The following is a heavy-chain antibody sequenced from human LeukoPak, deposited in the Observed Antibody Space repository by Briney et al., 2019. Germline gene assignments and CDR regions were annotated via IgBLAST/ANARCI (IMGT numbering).Heavy chain of an antibody. D-gene: IGHD2-15*01. CDR2: IYTSGST. Sequence: KPSETLSLTCAVSGGSISSFYWSWIPQPAGKGLEWIGRIYTSGSTNYNPSLKSRVTMSVDTSKEQFSLKLSSVTAADSAVYYCAREPPRRNIVVVVAATVEAFDIWGQGTMVTVSS. V-gene: IGHV4-4*07. CDR3: AREPPRRNIVVVVAATVEAFDI. J-gene: IGHJ3*02. CDR1: GGSISSFY.